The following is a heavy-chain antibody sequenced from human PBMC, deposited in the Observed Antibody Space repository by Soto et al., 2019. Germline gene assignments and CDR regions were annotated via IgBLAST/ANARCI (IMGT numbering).Heavy chain of an antibody. Sequence: EVQLLESGGDLVQPGGSLRLSCAASGFTLSTYAMNWVRQAPGKGLEWVSSIRENSGSTDYADSVKGRFTISRDNSENTLCLQMTSLSADDTAVYYCANCQVVPVVSGWCNYIDPWGQGTLVTVSS. D-gene: IGHD2-2*01. CDR2: IRENSGST. J-gene: IGHJ5*02. CDR3: ANCQVVPVVSGWCNYIDP. V-gene: IGHV3-23*01. CDR1: GFTLSTYA.